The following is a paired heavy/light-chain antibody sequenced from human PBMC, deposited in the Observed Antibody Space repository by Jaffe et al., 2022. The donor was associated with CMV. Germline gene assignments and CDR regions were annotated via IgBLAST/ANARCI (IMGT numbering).Light chain of an antibody. CDR3: GTWDHSLSAVL. CDR2: DNN. J-gene: IGLJ2*01. Sequence: QSVLTQPPSVSAAPGQKVTISCSGSSSNIGNNYVSWYQQLPGTAPKLLIYDNNKRPSGIPDRFSGSKSGTSATLGITGLQTGDEADYYCGTWDHSLSAVLFGGGTKLTVL. CDR1: SSNIGNNY. V-gene: IGLV1-51*01.
Heavy chain of an antibody. V-gene: IGHV3-11*01. Sequence: QVQLVESGGALVKPGGSLRLSCAASGFTFSDYYMTWIRQAPGKGLEWISYISSGGSTIYYADSVRGRFAVSRDNAKNSLSLQMNSLRAEDTAVYYCASPFWSSSPSRWISGPQYYYAMDVWGQGTTVTVSS. CDR1: GFTFSDYY. D-gene: IGHD3-3*01. J-gene: IGHJ6*02. CDR2: ISSGGSTI. CDR3: ASPFWSSSPSRWISGPQYYYAMDV.